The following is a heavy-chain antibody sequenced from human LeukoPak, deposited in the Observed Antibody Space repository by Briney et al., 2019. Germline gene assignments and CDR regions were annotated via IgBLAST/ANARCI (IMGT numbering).Heavy chain of an antibody. J-gene: IGHJ4*02. CDR3: ARGRLYDYVWGSYRSSFDY. D-gene: IGHD3-16*02. V-gene: IGHV4-34*01. Sequence: PSETLSLTCAVYGGSFSGYYWSWIRQPPGKGLEWIGEINHSGSTNYYPSLKSRVTISVDTSKNQFSLKLNSMTAADTAVYYCARGRLYDYVWGSYRSSFDYWGQGTLVTVSS. CDR2: INHSGST. CDR1: GGSFSGYY.